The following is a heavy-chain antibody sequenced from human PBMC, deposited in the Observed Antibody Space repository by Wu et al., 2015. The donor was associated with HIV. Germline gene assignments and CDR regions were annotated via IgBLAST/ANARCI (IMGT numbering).Heavy chain of an antibody. V-gene: IGHV1-69-2*01. CDR2: VDPENGQT. CDR3: AGGLLGTQRRTSGYDYYFDF. J-gene: IGHJ4*02. D-gene: IGHD2-2*01. CDR1: GFAFINYY. Sequence: VQLVQSGPDVKAPGTSMKVSCKTSGFAFINYYISWVQQAPGKGLKWMGFVDPENGQTMYAEKFRRRVTITADRSTDTAYMELTRLTPEDTAIYYCAGGLLGTQRRTSGYDYYFDFWGQGTLVAVSS.